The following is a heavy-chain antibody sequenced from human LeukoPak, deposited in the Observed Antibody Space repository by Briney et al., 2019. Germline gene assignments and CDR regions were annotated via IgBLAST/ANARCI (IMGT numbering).Heavy chain of an antibody. Sequence: SVKVSCKASGGTFSSYAISWVRQAPGQGLEWMGRIIPILGIANYAQKFQGRVTITADKSTSTAYMELSSLRSEDTAVYYCARMRCSSTSCYKFDYWAREPWSPSPQ. CDR2: IIPILGIA. CDR1: GGTFSSYA. D-gene: IGHD2-2*02. V-gene: IGHV1-69*04. CDR3: ARMRCSSTSCYKFDY. J-gene: IGHJ4*02.